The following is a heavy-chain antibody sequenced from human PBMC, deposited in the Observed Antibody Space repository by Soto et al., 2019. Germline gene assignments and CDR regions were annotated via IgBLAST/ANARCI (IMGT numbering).Heavy chain of an antibody. Sequence: EASVKVSCKASGGTFGSYAISWVRQAPGQGLEWMGGIIPIFGTANYAQKFQGRVTITADESTSTAYMELSSLRSEDTAVYYCARKGLRFEQTPVSGGGFDPWGQGTLVTVSS. J-gene: IGHJ5*02. CDR3: ARKGLRFEQTPVSGGGFDP. CDR1: GGTFGSYA. V-gene: IGHV1-69*13. CDR2: IIPIFGTA. D-gene: IGHD5-12*01.